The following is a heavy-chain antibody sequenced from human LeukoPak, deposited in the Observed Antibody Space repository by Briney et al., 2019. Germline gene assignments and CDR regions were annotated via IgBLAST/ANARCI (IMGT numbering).Heavy chain of an antibody. CDR3: ARQPQFCGGLCYLYY. Sequence: GGSLRLSCAASGFSISRTYMSWVRQAPGKGLEWVSLINKDENTYYADSVKGRFTISRDNSKNTLYLQVNTLRADDTAVYYCARQPQFCGGLCYLYYWGQGTLVTVSS. CDR2: INKDENT. CDR1: GFSISRTY. D-gene: IGHD2-21*02. J-gene: IGHJ4*02. V-gene: IGHV3-53*01.